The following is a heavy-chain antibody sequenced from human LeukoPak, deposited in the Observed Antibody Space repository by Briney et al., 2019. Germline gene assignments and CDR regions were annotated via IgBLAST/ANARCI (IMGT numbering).Heavy chain of an antibody. CDR1: GSTFSASD. D-gene: IGHD3-10*01. J-gene: IGHJ6*02. Sequence: PWGSLRLSCGASGSTFSASDMHWVRQAPGKGLEWVAVIWHDESIKSYADPVEGRFTVSKDNSQTTIYLQMNSLRAEDTALYYCARRPLKTFGVASWGHGTTVTVSS. CDR2: IWHDESIK. CDR3: ARRPLKTFGVAS. V-gene: IGHV3-33*01.